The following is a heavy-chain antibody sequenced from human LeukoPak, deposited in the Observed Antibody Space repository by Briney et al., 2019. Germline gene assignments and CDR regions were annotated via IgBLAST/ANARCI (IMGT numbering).Heavy chain of an antibody. D-gene: IGHD6-13*01. CDR3: ARGTYSSNLFTSEYNWFDP. CDR1: GGSISSGGYY. Sequence: PSETLSLTCTVSGGSISSGGYYWSWIRQHPGKGLEWIGYIYYSGSTYYNPSLKSRVTIAVDTSKNQFSLKLISVTVADTAVYYCARGTYSSNLFTSEYNWFDPWGQGTLVTVSS. CDR2: IYYSGST. V-gene: IGHV4-31*03. J-gene: IGHJ5*02.